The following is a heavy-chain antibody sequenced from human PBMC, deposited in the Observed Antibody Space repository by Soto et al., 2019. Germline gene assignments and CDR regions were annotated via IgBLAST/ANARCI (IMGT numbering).Heavy chain of an antibody. CDR3: ARGAMIVDLFDFDY. CDR1: GFTFRDYY. V-gene: IGHV3-11*06. D-gene: IGHD3-22*01. Sequence: PVGSLRLSCAASGFTFRDYYMSWIRQAPGKGLEWVAYISSSSSYTNYADSVKGRFTISRDNAKNSLYLQMNSLRAEDTAVYYCARGAMIVDLFDFDYWGQGTLVTVSS. CDR2: ISSSSSYT. J-gene: IGHJ4*02.